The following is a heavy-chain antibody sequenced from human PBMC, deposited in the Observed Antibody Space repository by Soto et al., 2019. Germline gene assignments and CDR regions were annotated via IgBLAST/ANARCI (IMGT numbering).Heavy chain of an antibody. J-gene: IGHJ5*02. D-gene: IGHD1-20*01. CDR3: AKGPGYNLNHNDWFDP. V-gene: IGHV3-9*01. Sequence: GGSLRLSCAASGFNFNDYAMHWVRRPPGKGLEWVSSINWNGGYMAYADSVKGRFTISRDNARNSLYLQMDSLRPEDTALYYCAKGPGYNLNHNDWFDPWGQGILVTVSS. CDR2: INWNGGYM. CDR1: GFNFNDYA.